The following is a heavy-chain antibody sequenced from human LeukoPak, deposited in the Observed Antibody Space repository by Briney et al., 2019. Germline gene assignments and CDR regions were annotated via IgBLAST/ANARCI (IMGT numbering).Heavy chain of an antibody. J-gene: IGHJ3*01. CDR1: GFMFSDSA. CDR3: ARDIELST. CDR2: ISFSGGNT. Sequence: GGSLTLSCAASGFMFSDSAMSWVRQPPGRGLEWVSLISFSGGNTYYADSVKGRFTLSRDNSKDTLYLQMNILRAEDTAIYYCARDIELSTWGLGTMVTVSS. D-gene: IGHD3-16*02. V-gene: IGHV3-23*01.